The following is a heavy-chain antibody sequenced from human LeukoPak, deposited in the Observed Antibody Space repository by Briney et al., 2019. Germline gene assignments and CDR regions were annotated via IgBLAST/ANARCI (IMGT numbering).Heavy chain of an antibody. CDR2: IYYSGST. J-gene: IGHJ4*02. CDR3: ARSITSTGTGDY. Sequence: PSETLSLTCTVSGGSISSYYWSWIRHPPGKGLEWIGYIYYSGSTNYNPSLKSRVTISVDTSKNQFSLKLSSVTAADTAVYYCARSITSTGTGDYSGQGTLVTVSS. V-gene: IGHV4-59*01. CDR1: GGSISSYY. D-gene: IGHD4-17*01.